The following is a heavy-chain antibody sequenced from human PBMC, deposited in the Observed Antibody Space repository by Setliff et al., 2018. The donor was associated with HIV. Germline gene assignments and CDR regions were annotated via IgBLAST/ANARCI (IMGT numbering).Heavy chain of an antibody. CDR1: GYSFTNHY. J-gene: IGHJ3*02. D-gene: IGHD5-12*01. Sequence: ASVKVSCKASGYSFTNHYTHWVRQAPGQGLEWMGVINPTGGSTRNTQKFQGRVAMTRDTSTSTVYMELSSLRSEDTAVYYCASAGAWQRNALDIWGQGTMVTVSS. V-gene: IGHV1-46*01. CDR2: INPTGGST. CDR3: ASAGAWQRNALDI.